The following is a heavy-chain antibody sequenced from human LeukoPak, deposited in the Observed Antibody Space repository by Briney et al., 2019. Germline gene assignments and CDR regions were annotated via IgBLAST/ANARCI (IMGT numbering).Heavy chain of an antibody. J-gene: IGHJ4*02. V-gene: IGHV1-46*01. Sequence: ASVKVSCKASGFSFTSYYMHWVRQAPGQGLEWMGIINPSGGSTGSAQKFQGRFTMTRDMSTTTVYMELSSLRSEDTAVYYCARDLYDYVWGSYRYFWSQGTLVTVSS. CDR3: ARDLYDYVWGSYRYF. CDR2: INPSGGST. CDR1: GFSFTSYY. D-gene: IGHD3-16*02.